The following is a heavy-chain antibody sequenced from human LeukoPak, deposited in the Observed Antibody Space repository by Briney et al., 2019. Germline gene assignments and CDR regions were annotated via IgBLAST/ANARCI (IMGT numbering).Heavy chain of an antibody. Sequence: GGSLRLSCAASGFTFSSYAMTWVRQAPGKGLEWVSSIGDSGGNTFYADSVKGRFTISRDDSKNTLYLQMDSLRAEDTAVYYCAKGPKLGDGFHCDYWGQGTLVTVSS. D-gene: IGHD5-24*01. CDR1: GFTFSSYA. J-gene: IGHJ4*02. CDR2: IGDSGGNT. V-gene: IGHV3-23*01. CDR3: AKGPKLGDGFHCDY.